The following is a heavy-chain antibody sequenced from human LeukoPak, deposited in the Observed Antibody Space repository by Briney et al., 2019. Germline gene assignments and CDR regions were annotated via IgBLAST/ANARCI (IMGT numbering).Heavy chain of an antibody. CDR2: IIPIFGTA. CDR3: AKYTGYSSSWYGTNWFDP. Sequence: SVKVSCKASGGTFSSYAISWVRQAPGQGLEWMGGIIPIFGTANYAQKFQGRVTITADESTSTAYMELSSLRSEDTAVYYCAKYTGYSSSWYGTNWFDPWGQGTLVTVSS. D-gene: IGHD6-13*01. V-gene: IGHV1-69*13. J-gene: IGHJ5*02. CDR1: GGTFSSYA.